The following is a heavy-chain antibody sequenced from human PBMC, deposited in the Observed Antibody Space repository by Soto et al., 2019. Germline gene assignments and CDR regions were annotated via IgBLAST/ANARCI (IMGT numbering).Heavy chain of an antibody. CDR3: ARNFGIVGARGAFDI. V-gene: IGHV4-59*01. D-gene: IGHD1-26*01. J-gene: IGHJ3*02. CDR2: IYYSGST. Sequence: SETLSLTCTVSGGSISSYYWSWIRQPPGKGLEWIGYIYYSGSTNYNPSLKSRVTISVDTSKNQFSLKLSSVTAADTAVYYCARNFGIVGARGAFDIWGQGTMVTVSS. CDR1: GGSISSYY.